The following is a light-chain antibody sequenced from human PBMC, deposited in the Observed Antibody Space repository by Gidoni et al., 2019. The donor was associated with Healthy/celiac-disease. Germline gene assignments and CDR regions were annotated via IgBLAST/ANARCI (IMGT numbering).Light chain of an antibody. Sequence: EIVMTQSPATLSVSPGARATLSCTARQSVSSNLAWYQQKTVQAPRRLIYGASTRPTVSPDSFSGSRSGTEFTLTVSSLQSGDFAVYYCQQYNNWPLCTFXQXTKLEIK. J-gene: IGKJ2*02. CDR2: GAS. CDR1: QSVSSN. V-gene: IGKV3-15*01. CDR3: QQYNNWPLCT.